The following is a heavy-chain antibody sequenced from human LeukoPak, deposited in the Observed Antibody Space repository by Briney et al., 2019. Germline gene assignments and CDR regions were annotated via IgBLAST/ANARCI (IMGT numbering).Heavy chain of an antibody. CDR1: GGTLSSYC. V-gene: IGHV4-59*01. CDR3: ARDSRYCNSMNCSNGSSYYWTNG. CDR2: IYYSGIT. J-gene: IGHJ6*01. D-gene: IGHD2/OR15-2a*01. Sequence: PSETLSLTCAASGGTLSSYCLRWIRQPPGNGLEWIGYIYYSGITNYNPSLKSRVTMSVDTSKNQFSLNLSSVTGADTTVYSCARDSRYCNSMNCSNGSSYYWTNGCGEGTTVTVSS.